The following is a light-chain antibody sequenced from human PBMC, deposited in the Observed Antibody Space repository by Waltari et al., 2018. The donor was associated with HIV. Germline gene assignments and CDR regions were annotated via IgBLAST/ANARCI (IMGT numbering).Light chain of an antibody. CDR3: QQYGSSPS. J-gene: IGKJ4*01. V-gene: IGKV3-20*01. CDR1: ESLSGGQ. Sequence: ETVLTQSPGTLSLSPGERVTLSCRASESLSGGQLALYQQKPCQTPRLLIYGSSIRATGIPDRFSGSGSGTDFTLTISRLGPEDFAVYYCQQYGSSPSFGGGTKVEIK. CDR2: GSS.